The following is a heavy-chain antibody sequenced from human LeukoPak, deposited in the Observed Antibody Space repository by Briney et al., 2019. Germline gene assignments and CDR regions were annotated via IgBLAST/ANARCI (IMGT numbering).Heavy chain of an antibody. V-gene: IGHV1-69*13. CDR1: GGTFSSYA. Sequence: ASVKVSCKASGGTFSSYAISWVRQAPGQGLEWMGGIIPIFGTANYAQKFQGRVTITADESTSTAYMELSSLRSEDTALYYCARDYDGYIYAYGYWGRGTLVTVFS. CDR2: IIPIFGTA. J-gene: IGHJ4*02. D-gene: IGHD5-18*01. CDR3: ARDYDGYIYAYGY.